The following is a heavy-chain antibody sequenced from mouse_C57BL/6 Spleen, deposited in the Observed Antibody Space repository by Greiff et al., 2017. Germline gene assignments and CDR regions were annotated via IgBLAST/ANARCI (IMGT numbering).Heavy chain of an antibody. CDR1: GYSFTDYN. CDR2: IYPGDGDT. Sequence: QVQLQQSGPELVKPGASVKISCKASGYSFTDYNMNWVKQSNGKGLEWIGQIYPGDGDTNYNGKFKGKATLTADKSSSTAYMQLSSLTSEDSAVYFCAAFYYYGSSYAPWYFDVWGTGTTVTVSS. CDR3: AAFYYYGSSYAPWYFDV. J-gene: IGHJ1*03. D-gene: IGHD1-1*01. V-gene: IGHV1-80*01.